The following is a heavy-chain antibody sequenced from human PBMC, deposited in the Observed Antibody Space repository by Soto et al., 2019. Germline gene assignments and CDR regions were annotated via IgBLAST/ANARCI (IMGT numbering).Heavy chain of an antibody. V-gene: IGHV3-23*01. D-gene: IGHD2-2*01. Sequence: EVQLLESGGDLVQPGGSLRLSCAASGFTFSSYAMSWVRQAPGKGLEWVSAISGSGGSTYYADSVKGRFTISRDNSKNTLYLQMNSLRAEDTAVYYCARGTRYYYYYGMDVWGQGTTVTVSS. CDR1: GFTFSSYA. J-gene: IGHJ6*02. CDR3: ARGTRYYYYYGMDV. CDR2: ISGSGGST.